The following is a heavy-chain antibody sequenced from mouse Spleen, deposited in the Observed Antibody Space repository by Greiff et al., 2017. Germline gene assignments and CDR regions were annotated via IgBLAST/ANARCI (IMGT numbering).Heavy chain of an antibody. CDR3: ARDYYGSSHWYFDV. CDR1: GFTFSSYA. CDR2: ISDGGSYT. J-gene: IGHJ1*03. V-gene: IGHV5-4*01. D-gene: IGHD1-1*01. Sequence: EVQLQESGGGLVKPGGSLKLSCAASGFTFSSYAMSWVRQTPEKRLEWVATISDGGSYTYYPDNVKGRFTISRDNAKNNLYLQMSHLKSEDTAMYYCARDYYGSSHWYFDVWGTGTTVTVSS.